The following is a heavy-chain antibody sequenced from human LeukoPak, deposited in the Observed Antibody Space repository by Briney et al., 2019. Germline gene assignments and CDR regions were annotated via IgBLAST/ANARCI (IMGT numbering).Heavy chain of an antibody. Sequence: ASVKVSCKASGYSFTTYATHWVRQAPGQRLEWMGWINPDKGDTKYSQNFQGRITVTRDTSASTTYMELSSLVSEDTAVYYCARILKGSYGNPFDYWGQGTLVTVSS. CDR3: ARILKGSYGNPFDY. J-gene: IGHJ4*02. D-gene: IGHD4-17*01. CDR1: GYSFTTYA. V-gene: IGHV1-3*01. CDR2: INPDKGDT.